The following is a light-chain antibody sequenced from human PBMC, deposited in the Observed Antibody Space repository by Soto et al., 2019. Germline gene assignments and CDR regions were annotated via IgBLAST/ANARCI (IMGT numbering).Light chain of an antibody. V-gene: IGKV1-5*01. CDR1: QSISSW. CDR3: QQYNSYTIT. CDR2: DAS. J-gene: IGKJ5*01. Sequence: DIQMTQSPSTLPASVGDRVTITCRASQSISSWLAWYQQKPGKAPKILIYDASSLESGVPSLFSGSGSGTEFTLTISSLQPDDFATYYCQQYNSYTITFGQGTRLEIK.